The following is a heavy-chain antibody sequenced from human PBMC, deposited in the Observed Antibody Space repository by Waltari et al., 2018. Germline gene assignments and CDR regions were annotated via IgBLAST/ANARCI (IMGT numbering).Heavy chain of an antibody. J-gene: IGHJ6*03. CDR3: ARLTMVRGVSYYYYYMDV. D-gene: IGHD3-10*01. CDR1: GGSFSGYY. V-gene: IGHV4-34*01. Sequence: QVQLQQWGARLLKPSETLSLTCAVYGGSFSGYYWSWIRQPPGKGLEWIGEINHSGSTNYNPSLKSRVTISVDTSKNQFSLKLSSVTAADTAVYYCARLTMVRGVSYYYYYMDVWGKGTTVTVSS. CDR2: INHSGST.